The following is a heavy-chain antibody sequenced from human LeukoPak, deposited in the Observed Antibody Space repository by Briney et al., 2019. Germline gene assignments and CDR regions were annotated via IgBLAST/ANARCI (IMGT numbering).Heavy chain of an antibody. J-gene: IGHJ4*02. CDR2: IYPGDSDT. Sequence: GESLKISCKGSGYSFTSYWIGWVRQMPGKGLEWMGVIYPGDSDTRYSPSFQGQVTISADKSISTAYLQWSSLKASDTAMYYCASHQTNSGYDNFDYWGREPWSPSPQ. D-gene: IGHD5-12*01. CDR3: ASHQTNSGYDNFDY. V-gene: IGHV5-51*01. CDR1: GYSFTSYW.